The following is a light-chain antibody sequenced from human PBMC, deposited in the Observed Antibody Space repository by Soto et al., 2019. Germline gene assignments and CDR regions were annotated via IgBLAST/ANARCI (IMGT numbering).Light chain of an antibody. CDR1: QSINKY. J-gene: IGKJ5*01. Sequence: DIQVTQSPSSLSASVGDRVTITCRASQSINKYLNWYQHKPGKAPKLLIYAASTLQSGVPSRFSGRGSVTDFTLTISSLQPEDSATYHCQQSYNTPITFGKGTRLDIK. CDR3: QQSYNTPIT. V-gene: IGKV1-39*01. CDR2: AAS.